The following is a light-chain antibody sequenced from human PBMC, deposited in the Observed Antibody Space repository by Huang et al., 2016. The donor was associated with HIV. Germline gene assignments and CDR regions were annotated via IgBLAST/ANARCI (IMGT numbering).Light chain of an antibody. V-gene: IGKV3-15*01. CDR2: GAS. CDR1: QSVSSN. J-gene: IGKJ1*01. Sequence: EIVMTQSPATLSVSPGERATLSCRASQSVSSNLAWYQQKPGQAPRLLIYGASTRATGNPSRFSGSGSGKEFTLTISSLQSEDFAVYYCQHYNNWPPWTFGQGTKVEI. CDR3: QHYNNWPPWT.